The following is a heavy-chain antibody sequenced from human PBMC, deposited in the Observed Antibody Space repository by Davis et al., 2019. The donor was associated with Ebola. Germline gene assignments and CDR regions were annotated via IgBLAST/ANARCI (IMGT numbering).Heavy chain of an antibody. J-gene: IGHJ4*02. V-gene: IGHV3-23*01. CDR1: GFTFSTYA. D-gene: IGHD4-17*01. Sequence: GESLKISCAASGFTFSTYAMNWVRQVPGKGLEWVAGISGSGYSTYYADSVKGRFTISRDNSKNTLFLQMNSLRAEDTAVYYCAKALEEDSGDPEVALHYWGQGTLVTVSS. CDR3: AKALEEDSGDPEVALHY. CDR2: ISGSGYST.